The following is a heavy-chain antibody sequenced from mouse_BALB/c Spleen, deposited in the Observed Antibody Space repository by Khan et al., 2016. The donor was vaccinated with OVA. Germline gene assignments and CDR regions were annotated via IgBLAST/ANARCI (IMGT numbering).Heavy chain of an antibody. CDR3: ARAYYANYREAMDY. Sequence: VQLKQSGPGLVAPSQSLSITCTVSGFSLTGYGVNWVRQPPGKGLEWLGMIWGDGSTDYNSALISRLSITKDNSTSQVFLKMNSLQTDDTVRYYCARAYYANYREAMDYWGQGNSGNVFS. V-gene: IGHV2-6-7*01. J-gene: IGHJ4*01. CDR2: IWGDGST. CDR1: GFSLTGYG. D-gene: IGHD2-1*01.